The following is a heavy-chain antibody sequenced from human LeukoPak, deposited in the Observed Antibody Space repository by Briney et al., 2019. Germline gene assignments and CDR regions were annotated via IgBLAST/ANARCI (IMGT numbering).Heavy chain of an antibody. V-gene: IGHV3-9*01. CDR1: GFTFDDYA. D-gene: IGHD3-10*01. J-gene: IGHJ4*02. Sequence: GGSLRLSCAASGFTFDDYAMHWVRQAPGKGLEWVSGVSWNGGTIGYADSVKGRFTISRDNSKNTLYLQMNSLRAEDTALYYCAKDLWDSGSYYGNWGQGTLVTVSS. CDR3: AKDLWDSGSYYGN. CDR2: VSWNGGTI.